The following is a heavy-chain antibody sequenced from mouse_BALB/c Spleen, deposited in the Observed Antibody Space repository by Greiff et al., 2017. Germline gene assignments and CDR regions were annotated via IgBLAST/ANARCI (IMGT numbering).Heavy chain of an antibody. Sequence: EVQLMESGGGLVQPGGSLKLSCAASGFTFSAYYMYWVRQTPEKRLEWVASISDGGSDTYYSDRVKGRFTISRDNAKNNLYLQMSSLKSEDTAMYYCARDTGYYAMDYWGQGTSVTVSS. J-gene: IGHJ4*01. V-gene: IGHV5-4*02. CDR1: GFTFSAYY. D-gene: IGHD4-1*01. CDR2: ISDGGSDT. CDR3: ARDTGYYAMDY.